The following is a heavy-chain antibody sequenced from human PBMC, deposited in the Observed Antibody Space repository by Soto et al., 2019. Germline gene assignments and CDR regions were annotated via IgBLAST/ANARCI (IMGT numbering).Heavy chain of an antibody. CDR2: ISYDGSNK. CDR1: GFTFSSYA. J-gene: IGHJ6*02. CDR3: ARDRLDIVATQYGMDV. V-gene: IGHV3-30-3*01. Sequence: QVQLVESGGGVVQPGRSLRLSCAASGFTFSSYAMHWVRQAPGKGLEWVAVISYDGSNKYYADSVKGRFTISRDNSKITLYLQMNSLRAEDTAVYYCARDRLDIVATQYGMDVWGQGTTVTVSS. D-gene: IGHD5-12*01.